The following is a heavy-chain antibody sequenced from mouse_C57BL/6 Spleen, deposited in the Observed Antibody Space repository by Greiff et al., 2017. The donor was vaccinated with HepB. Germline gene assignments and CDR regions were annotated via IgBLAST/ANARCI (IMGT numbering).Heavy chain of an antibody. D-gene: IGHD2-4*01. CDR2: ISNGGGST. CDR1: GFTFSDYY. J-gene: IGHJ1*03. V-gene: IGHV5-12*01. Sequence: EVMLVESGGGLVQPGGSLKLSCAASGFTFSDYYMYWVRQTPEKRLEWVAYISNGGGSTYYPDTVKGRFTISRDNAKNTLYLQMSRLKSEDTAMYYCARQGDYYDYDGDWYFDVWGTGTTVTVSS. CDR3: ARQGDYYDYDGDWYFDV.